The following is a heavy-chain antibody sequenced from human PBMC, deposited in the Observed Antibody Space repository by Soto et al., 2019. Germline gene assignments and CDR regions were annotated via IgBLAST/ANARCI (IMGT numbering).Heavy chain of an antibody. D-gene: IGHD2-2*02. J-gene: IGHJ3*02. V-gene: IGHV1-46*03. CDR1: GYTLTSYY. Sequence: GASVKVSCKASGYTLTSYYMHWVRQAPGQGLEWMGIINPSGGSTSYAQKFQGRVTMTRDTSTSTVYMELSSLRSEDTAVYYCARAGAGCSSTSCHTASDAFDIWGQGTMDTVSS. CDR2: INPSGGST. CDR3: ARAGAGCSSTSCHTASDAFDI.